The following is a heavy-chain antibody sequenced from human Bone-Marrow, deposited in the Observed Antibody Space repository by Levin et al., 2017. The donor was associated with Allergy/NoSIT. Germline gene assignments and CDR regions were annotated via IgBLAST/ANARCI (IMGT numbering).Heavy chain of an antibody. CDR3: ARHFPEGIAAYPYKMFDP. CDR2: IFDTGRP. CDR1: GGSLSNHY. V-gene: IGHV4-59*08. J-gene: IGHJ5*02. D-gene: IGHD6-13*01. Sequence: SETLSLTCAVSGGSLSNHYWSWIRQPPGKALEWIGYIFDTGRPKYNPSLEGRVTISGDSSKNQFSLKLKSVTATDTAVYYCARHFPEGIAAYPYKMFDPWGQGTLVTVSS.